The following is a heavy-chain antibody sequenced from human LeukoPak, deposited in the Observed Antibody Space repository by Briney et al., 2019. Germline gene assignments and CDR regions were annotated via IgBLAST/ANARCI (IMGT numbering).Heavy chain of an antibody. CDR1: GGSISSSSYY. J-gene: IGHJ3*02. Sequence: PSETLSLTCTVSGGSISSSSYYWGWIRQPPGKGLEWIGSINHVGSAYYNPSLKSRVTISVDTSKNQFSLKLSSVTAADTAVYYCATYPSEARYDILTGYYIQDAFDIWGQGTMVTVSS. V-gene: IGHV4-39*01. CDR2: INHVGSA. D-gene: IGHD3-9*01. CDR3: ATYPSEARYDILTGYYIQDAFDI.